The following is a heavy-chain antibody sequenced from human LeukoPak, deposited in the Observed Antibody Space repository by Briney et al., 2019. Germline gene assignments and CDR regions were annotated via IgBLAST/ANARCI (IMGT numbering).Heavy chain of an antibody. J-gene: IGHJ4*02. CDR3: ARLDY. V-gene: IGHV3-48*01. CDR1: GFTFSTYW. Sequence: GGSLRLSCAASGFTFSTYWMSWVRQAPGKGLEWVSYISSSSSTIYYADSVKGRFTISRDNAKNSLYLQMNSLRAEDTAVYYCARLDYWGQGTLVTVSS. CDR2: ISSSSSTI.